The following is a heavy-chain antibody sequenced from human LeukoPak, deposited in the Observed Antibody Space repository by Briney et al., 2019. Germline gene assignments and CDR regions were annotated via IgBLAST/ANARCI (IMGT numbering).Heavy chain of an antibody. J-gene: IGHJ4*02. CDR3: ASCYGSGEFIDY. D-gene: IGHD3-10*01. V-gene: IGHV4-39*07. CDR2: IYYSGST. CDR1: GGSISSSSYY. Sequence: PSETLSLTCTVSGGSISSSSYYWGWIRQPPGKGLEWIGSIYYSGSTYYNPSLKSRVTISVDKSKNQFSLKLSSVTAADTAVYYCASCYGSGEFIDYWGQGTLVTVSS.